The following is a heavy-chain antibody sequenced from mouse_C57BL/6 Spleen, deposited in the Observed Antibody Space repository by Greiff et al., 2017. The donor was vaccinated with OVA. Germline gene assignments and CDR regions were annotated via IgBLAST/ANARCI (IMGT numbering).Heavy chain of an antibody. CDR3: ARIIDGYYDY. D-gene: IGHD2-3*01. J-gene: IGHJ2*01. CDR1: GYTFTDYN. V-gene: IGHV1-18*01. Sequence: VQLKQSGPELVKPGASVKIPCKASGYTFTDYNMDWVKQSHGKSLEWIGDINPNNGGTIYNQKFKGKATLTVDKSSSTAYMELRSLTSEDTAVYYCARIIDGYYDYWGQGTTLTVSS. CDR2: INPNNGGT.